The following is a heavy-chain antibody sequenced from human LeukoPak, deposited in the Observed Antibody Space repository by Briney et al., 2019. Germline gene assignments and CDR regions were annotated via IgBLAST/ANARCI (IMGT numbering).Heavy chain of an antibody. J-gene: IGHJ4*02. CDR1: GFSLTSYW. CDR3: ARLPSVRGVDRYFEY. CDR2: NYPGDYDT. V-gene: IGHV5-51*01. Sequence: GESLKILCKGSGFSLTSYWNGRVRQVPGKGLEWVGINYPGDYDTRFSPSFQGQVTISIDKSNSTAYLQWSSLKASDTAVYYCARLPSVRGVDRYFEYWGQGTLVTVSS. D-gene: IGHD3-10*01.